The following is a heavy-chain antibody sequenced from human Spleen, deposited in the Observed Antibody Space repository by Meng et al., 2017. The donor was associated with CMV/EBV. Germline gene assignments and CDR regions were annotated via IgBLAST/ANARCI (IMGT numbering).Heavy chain of an antibody. CDR2: INHSGST. J-gene: IGHJ1*01. D-gene: IGHD2-15*01. V-gene: IGHV4-34*01. Sequence: QVRLQSWGAGLLRPSGTLSLTCAVYGGSFSGYYWSWSRQPPGKGLEWIGEINHSGSTNYNPSLKSRVTISVDTSKNQFSLKLSSVTAADTAVYYCARLDCSGGSCYPIGYFQHWGQGTLVTVPS. CDR3: ARLDCSGGSCYPIGYFQH. CDR1: GGSFSGYY.